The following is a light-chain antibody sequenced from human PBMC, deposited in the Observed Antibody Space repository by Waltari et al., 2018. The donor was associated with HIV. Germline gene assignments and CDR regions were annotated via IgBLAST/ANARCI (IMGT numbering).Light chain of an antibody. Sequence: QSALTQPASVSGSPGQSITISCTGTSRDVGSYTFVSWYQQHPGKAPKLMIYEVSKRPSGVSNRFSGSKSGNTASLTISGLQAEDEADYYCCSYAGSSTWVFGGGTKLTVL. CDR3: CSYAGSSTWV. CDR2: EVS. J-gene: IGLJ3*02. CDR1: SRDVGSYTF. V-gene: IGLV2-23*02.